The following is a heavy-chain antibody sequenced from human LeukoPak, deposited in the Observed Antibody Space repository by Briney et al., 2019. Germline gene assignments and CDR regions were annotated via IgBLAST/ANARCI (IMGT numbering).Heavy chain of an antibody. D-gene: IGHD5-12*01. CDR3: AKDPLWRDGYNAIDY. CDR1: GFTFSSYA. V-gene: IGHV3-23*01. J-gene: IGHJ4*02. CDR2: ISGSGGST. Sequence: PGGSLRLSCAASGFTFSSYAMSWVRQAPGKGLEWVSAISGSGGSTYYADSVKGRFTISRDNSKNTLYLQMNSLRAEDTAVYYCAKDPLWRDGYNAIDYWGQGTLVTVSS.